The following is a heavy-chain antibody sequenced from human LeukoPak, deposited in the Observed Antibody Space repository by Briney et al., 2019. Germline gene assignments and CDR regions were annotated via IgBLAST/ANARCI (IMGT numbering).Heavy chain of an antibody. CDR3: ARLRLRYFDWNRSGFDY. CDR2: INHSGST. J-gene: IGHJ4*02. V-gene: IGHV4-34*01. CDR1: GGSFSGYY. Sequence: PSETLSLTCAVYGGSFSGYYWSWIRQPPGKGLEWIGEINHSGSTNYNPSLKSRVTISVDTSKNQFSLKLSSVTAADTAVYYCARLRLRYFDWNRSGFDYWGQGTLVTVSS. D-gene: IGHD3-9*01.